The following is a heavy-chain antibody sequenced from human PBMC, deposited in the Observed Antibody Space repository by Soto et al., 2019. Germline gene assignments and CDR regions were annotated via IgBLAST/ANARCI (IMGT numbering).Heavy chain of an antibody. Sequence: QVQLQESGPGLVKPSETLSLTCTVSGGSISSYYWSWIRQPPGKGLEWIGYIYYSGSTNYNPSLKTRVTISVDTSRNQFSLKLSSVPAADTAVYYCAREGGAYCSSTSCYALLNWFDPWGQGTLVTVSS. CDR1: GGSISSYY. V-gene: IGHV4-59*01. CDR2: IYYSGST. D-gene: IGHD2-2*01. J-gene: IGHJ5*02. CDR3: AREGGAYCSSTSCYALLNWFDP.